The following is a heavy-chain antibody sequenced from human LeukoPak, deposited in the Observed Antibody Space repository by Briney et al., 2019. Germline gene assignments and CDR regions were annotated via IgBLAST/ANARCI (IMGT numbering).Heavy chain of an antibody. Sequence: GCPRLSCATSGVTFSRYEINWVRQAPGKEIEWVSNIRSSGSSIYYADSVKGRFTISRDDAKNSLYLQMNSLRAEDTAVYYCARESPRTFDIWGQGTMVTVSS. CDR3: ARESPRTFDI. V-gene: IGHV3-48*03. CDR2: IRSSGSSI. CDR1: GVTFSRYE. J-gene: IGHJ3*02.